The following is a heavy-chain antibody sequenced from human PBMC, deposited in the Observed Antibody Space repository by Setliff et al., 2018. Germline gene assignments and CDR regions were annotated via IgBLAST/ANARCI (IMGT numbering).Heavy chain of an antibody. V-gene: IGHV1-8*01. CDR3: ARHGTPEGWFDP. J-gene: IGHJ5*02. CDR1: GYTFTSYD. D-gene: IGHD1-1*01. CDR2: MNPNSGNT. Sequence: ASVKVSCKASGYTFTSYDINWVRQATGQGLEWMGWMNPNSGNTGYAQKFQGRVTMTRNTSISTAYMELSRLRSEDTAVYYCARHGTPEGWFDPWGQGTLVTVSS.